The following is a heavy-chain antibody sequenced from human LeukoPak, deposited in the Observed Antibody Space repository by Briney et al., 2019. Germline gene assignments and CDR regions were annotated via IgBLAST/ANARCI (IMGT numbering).Heavy chain of an antibody. CDR2: IYYSGST. D-gene: IGHD3-22*01. V-gene: IGHV4-39*01. J-gene: IGHJ4*02. CDR1: GDSISSSSYF. Sequence: SSETLSLTCTVSGDSISSSSYFWGWIRQPPGKGLEWIASIYYSGSTYYNLSLKSRVTISVDTSNNHFSLKLSSVTAADTAVYYCARQMYDSSDTHAQYFDYWGQGTLVTVSS. CDR3: ARQMYDSSDTHAQYFDY.